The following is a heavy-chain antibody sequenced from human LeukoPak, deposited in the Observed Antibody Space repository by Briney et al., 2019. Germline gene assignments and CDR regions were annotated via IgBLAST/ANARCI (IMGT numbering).Heavy chain of an antibody. J-gene: IGHJ3*02. D-gene: IGHD6-13*01. CDR2: ISGSGGST. CDR3: AKDLTYIAAAGDDAFDI. Sequence: PGGSLRLSCAASGFTFSSYAMSWVRQAPGKGLEWVSAISGSGGSTYYADPVKGRFTISRDNSKNTLYLQMNSLRAEDTAVYYCAKDLTYIAAAGDDAFDIWGQGTMVTVSS. V-gene: IGHV3-23*01. CDR1: GFTFSSYA.